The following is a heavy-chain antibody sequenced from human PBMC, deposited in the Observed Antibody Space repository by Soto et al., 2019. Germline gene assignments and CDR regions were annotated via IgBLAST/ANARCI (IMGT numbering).Heavy chain of an antibody. CDR2: ISYDGSNK. CDR1: GVTFSSYG. D-gene: IGHD3-22*01. CDR3: AKDYYDSTGPVIY. Sequence: RXSCAGSGVTFSSYGMHWVRQAPGKGLEWVAVISYDGSNKYYADSVKGRFTISRDNSKNTLYLQMNSLRAEDTAVYYCAKDYYDSTGPVIYWGQGTLVTVSS. V-gene: IGHV3-30*18. J-gene: IGHJ4*02.